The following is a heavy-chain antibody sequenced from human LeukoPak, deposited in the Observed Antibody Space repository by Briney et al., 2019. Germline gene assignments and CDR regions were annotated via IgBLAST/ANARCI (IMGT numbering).Heavy chain of an antibody. D-gene: IGHD1-26*01. Sequence: PGGSLRLSCAASAFTFRSYGMHWVRQAPGKGLEWVAFIRYHGSDKYYADSVKDRFTISRDNSKNTLYLQMNSLRAEDTAVYYCARHDRSSGSYYVFDYWGQGTLVTVSS. CDR3: ARHDRSSGSYYVFDY. J-gene: IGHJ4*02. CDR1: AFTFRSYG. CDR2: IRYHGSDK. V-gene: IGHV3-30*02.